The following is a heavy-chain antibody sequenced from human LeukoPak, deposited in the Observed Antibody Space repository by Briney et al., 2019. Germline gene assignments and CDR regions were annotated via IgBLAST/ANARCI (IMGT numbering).Heavy chain of an antibody. Sequence: ASVKVSCKASGYTFTSYGISWVRQAPGQGLEWMGWISAYNGNTHYAQKIQGRVTMTTDTSTSTAYMELRSLRSDDTAVYYCARDSQGDGYNFYYYYYMDVWGKGTTVTISS. V-gene: IGHV1-18*01. J-gene: IGHJ6*03. CDR1: GYTFTSYG. CDR3: ARDSQGDGYNFYYYYYMDV. CDR2: ISAYNGNT. D-gene: IGHD5-24*01.